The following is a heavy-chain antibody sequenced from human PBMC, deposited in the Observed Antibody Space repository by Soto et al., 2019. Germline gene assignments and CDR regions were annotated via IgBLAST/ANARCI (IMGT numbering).Heavy chain of an antibody. J-gene: IGHJ6*02. Sequence: SETLSLTCTVSGGSISSYYWNWIRQPPGKGLEWIGYISNSGSTNYNPSLTSRVTISVDTSKNQFSLKLSSVTAADTAVYYCARHLTYCSAGSCYSDFPYYGMDVWGQGTTVTVSS. V-gene: IGHV4-59*01. CDR3: ARHLTYCSAGSCYSDFPYYGMDV. CDR2: ISNSGST. CDR1: GGSISSYY. D-gene: IGHD2-15*01.